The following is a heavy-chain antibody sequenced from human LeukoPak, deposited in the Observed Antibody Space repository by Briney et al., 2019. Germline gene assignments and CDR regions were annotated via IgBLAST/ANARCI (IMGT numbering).Heavy chain of an antibody. CDR1: GFTFSSYE. CDR3: GRDLSYFDY. J-gene: IGHJ4*02. V-gene: IGHV3-48*03. Sequence: GGSLRLSCAASGFTFSSYEMNWVRQAPGKGLEWVSYISSSGSTIYYADSVKGRFTISRDNAKNSLYLQMNSLRAEDTAIYYCGRDLSYFDYWGQGILVTVSS. CDR2: ISSSGSTI.